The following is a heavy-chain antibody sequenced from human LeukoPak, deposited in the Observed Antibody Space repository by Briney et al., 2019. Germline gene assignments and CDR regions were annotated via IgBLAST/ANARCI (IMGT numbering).Heavy chain of an antibody. CDR3: AKQEIGTTWSVGY. CDR1: GFTFRHYA. CDR2: LSFDGAHK. D-gene: IGHD1-26*01. Sequence: GGSLRLSCAASGFTFRHYAVHWVRQAPGRGLEWVAVLSFDGAHKYYAESVKGRFTISRDDSKNTLFLQMNSLSAEDTAVYYCAKQEIGTTWSVGYWGQGTLVTVSS. J-gene: IGHJ4*02. V-gene: IGHV3-30*18.